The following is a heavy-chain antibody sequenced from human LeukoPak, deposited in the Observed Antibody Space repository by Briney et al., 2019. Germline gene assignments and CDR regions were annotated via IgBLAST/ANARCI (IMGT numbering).Heavy chain of an antibody. Sequence: PGGSLRLSCAASGFTFSSYWMSWVRQAPGKGLEWGANIKQDGSEKYYVDSVKGRFTISRDNAKNSLYLQMNSLRAEDTAVYYCARDSFYDILTGYPNTHPLDSYYGMDVWGQGTTVTVSS. D-gene: IGHD3-9*01. CDR2: IKQDGSEK. CDR1: GFTFSSYW. V-gene: IGHV3-7*01. CDR3: ARDSFYDILTGYPNTHPLDSYYGMDV. J-gene: IGHJ6*02.